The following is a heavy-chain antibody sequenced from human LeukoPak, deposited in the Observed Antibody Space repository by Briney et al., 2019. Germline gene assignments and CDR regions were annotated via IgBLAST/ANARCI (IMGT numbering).Heavy chain of an antibody. CDR1: GGSFSGYY. D-gene: IGHD4-17*01. Sequence: SETLSLTCAVYGGSFSGYYWSWIRQSPGKGLEWIGEINHSGSTNYNPSLMSRVTISVDTSKNQFSLKLSSVTAADTAVYYCARNLDYGDFDYWGQGTLVTVSS. CDR2: INHSGST. CDR3: ARNLDYGDFDY. V-gene: IGHV4-34*01. J-gene: IGHJ4*02.